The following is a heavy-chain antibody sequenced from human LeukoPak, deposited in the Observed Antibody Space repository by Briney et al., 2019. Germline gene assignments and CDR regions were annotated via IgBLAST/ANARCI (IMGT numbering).Heavy chain of an antibody. CDR2: ISPHSGAA. CDR1: GYTFSNYG. D-gene: IGHD5-12*01. V-gene: IGHV1-18*01. CDR3: ARTHSGYDYPYHYYMDV. Sequence: ASVKVSCKASGYTFSNYGISWVRQAPGQGLEWMGWISPHSGAANYAQNLQGRVTMTADTSTSTAYMELRSLTSDDTAVYFCARTHSGYDYPYHYYMDVWGRGTTVTVS. J-gene: IGHJ6*03.